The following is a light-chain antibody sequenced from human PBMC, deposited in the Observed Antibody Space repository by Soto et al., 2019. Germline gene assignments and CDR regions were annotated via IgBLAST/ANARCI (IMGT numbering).Light chain of an antibody. CDR2: WAS. Sequence: IVMTQSPDSLAVSLGERATINCKSTQTVFCTSNSKNYLAWFQQKPGQPPKLLIYWASTRESGVPDRFSGSGSGTDFTLTISSLQAEDVAVYYCQQYYSSPWTFGQGTKVEIK. CDR3: QQYYSSPWT. CDR1: QTVFCTSNSKNY. V-gene: IGKV4-1*01. J-gene: IGKJ1*01.